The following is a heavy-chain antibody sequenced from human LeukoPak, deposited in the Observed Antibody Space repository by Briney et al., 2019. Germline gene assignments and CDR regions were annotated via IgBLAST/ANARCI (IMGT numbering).Heavy chain of an antibody. CDR2: VKQDGSEK. Sequence: GGSLRLSCAASGFTFNGYWMSWVRQAPGKGLEWVANVKQDGSEKYYVDSVRGRVTISRDNAENSLFLQMNRLRVEDTAVYYCTRDFGRSSYYFDFWGQGTLVTVSS. J-gene: IGHJ4*02. CDR1: GFTFNGYW. CDR3: TRDFGRSSYYFDF. D-gene: IGHD3-3*01. V-gene: IGHV3-7*01.